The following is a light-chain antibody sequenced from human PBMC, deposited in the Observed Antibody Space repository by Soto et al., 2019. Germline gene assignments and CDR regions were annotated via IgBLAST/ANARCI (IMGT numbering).Light chain of an antibody. J-gene: IGKJ5*01. CDR1: QSVSSY. V-gene: IGKV3-11*01. CDR3: QQRSTFT. CDR2: DAS. Sequence: EIVLTQSPATLSLSPGERATLSCRTSQSVSSYLAWYQQKPGQAPRLLIYDASNRATVIPARFSGSGSGTDFTLTISSLEPEDFAVYYCQQRSTFTFGQGTRLEIK.